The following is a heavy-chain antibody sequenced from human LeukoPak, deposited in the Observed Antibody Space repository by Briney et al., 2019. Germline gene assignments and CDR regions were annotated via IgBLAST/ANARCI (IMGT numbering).Heavy chain of an antibody. V-gene: IGHV4-4*02. CDR1: GGSISSDNW. CDR2: IYHSGSA. CDR3: ARPSNSGWYNLDY. Sequence: SGTLSLTCAVSGGSISSDNWWSWVRQPPGKGLEWIGEIYHSGSANYNPSLKSRVTISVDKSNNQFSLNLNSVTAADTAVYYCARPSNSGWYNLDYWGQGTLVTVSS. J-gene: IGHJ4*02. D-gene: IGHD6-19*01.